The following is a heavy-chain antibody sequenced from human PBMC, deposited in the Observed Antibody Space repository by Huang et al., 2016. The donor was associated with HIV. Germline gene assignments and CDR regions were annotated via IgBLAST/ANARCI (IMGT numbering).Heavy chain of an antibody. CDR1: GFTFNKFD. V-gene: IGHV3-30*18. Sequence: QVQLVESGGGVVQPGRSLRLSCAAFGFTFNKFDMHWVRQAPGKGLEWVEMRSYDGSSKYHADSAKGRFTISRDNSKNTVYLQMNSLRVEDTAVYYCAKDGRGSGTYYDYFEYWGQGTLVTVSS. J-gene: IGHJ4*02. CDR2: RSYDGSSK. CDR3: AKDGRGSGTYYDYFEY. D-gene: IGHD1-26*01.